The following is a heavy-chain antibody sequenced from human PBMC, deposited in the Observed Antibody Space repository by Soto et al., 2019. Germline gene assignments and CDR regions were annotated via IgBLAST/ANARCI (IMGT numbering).Heavy chain of an antibody. D-gene: IGHD3-22*01. Sequence: GASVKVSCKASGYTFTSYYMHWVRQAPGQGLEWMGIINPSGGSASYAQKFQGRVTMTRDTSTSTVYMELSSLRSEDTAVYYCARDLYYYDSSGYPGTGGAFDSWGQGTMVTVSS. CDR1: GYTFTSYY. V-gene: IGHV1-46*01. J-gene: IGHJ3*02. CDR3: ARDLYYYDSSGYPGTGGAFDS. CDR2: INPSGGSA.